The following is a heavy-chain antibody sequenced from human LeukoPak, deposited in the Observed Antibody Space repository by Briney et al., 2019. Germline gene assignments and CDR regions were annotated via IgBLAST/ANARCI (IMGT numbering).Heavy chain of an antibody. CDR1: GFTFSDTW. Sequence: PGGSLRLSCAASGFTFSDTWMHWVRQAPGKGLVWVSRIRSDGSDTRYAESVKGRFTISRDNAKNTLYLQMNSLRAEDTAVYYCARILVSSGGYSYGYDFWGQGALVTVSS. J-gene: IGHJ4*02. CDR2: IRSDGSDT. CDR3: ARILVSSGGYSYGYDF. V-gene: IGHV3-74*01. D-gene: IGHD5-18*01.